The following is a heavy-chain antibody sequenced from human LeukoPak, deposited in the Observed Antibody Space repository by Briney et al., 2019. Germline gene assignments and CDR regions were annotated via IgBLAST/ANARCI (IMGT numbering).Heavy chain of an antibody. CDR2: ITTSSSYI. Sequence: GGSLRLSCAASGFTFSAYNMNWVRRTPGKGLEWVSSITTSSSYIFYADSVRGRFTISRDNAENSLYLQMNSLRDEDTAVYYCARDPYSGGYGAYYYYYMDVWGKGTTVTVSS. CDR1: GFTFSAYN. J-gene: IGHJ6*03. D-gene: IGHD6-19*01. CDR3: ARDPYSGGYGAYYYYYMDV. V-gene: IGHV3-21*01.